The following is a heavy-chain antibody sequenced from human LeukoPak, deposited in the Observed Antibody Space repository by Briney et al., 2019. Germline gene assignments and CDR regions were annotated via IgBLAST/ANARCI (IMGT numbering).Heavy chain of an antibody. D-gene: IGHD3-3*01. V-gene: IGHV1-18*04. CDR3: ARDDGPGYDFWSGYSPPCYYYMDV. Sequence: ASVKVSCKASGYTFTGYYMHWVRQAPGQGLEWMGWISAYNGNTNYAQKLQGRVTMTTDTSTSTAYMELRSLRSDDTAVYYCARDDGPGYDFWSGYSPPCYYYMDVWGKGTTVTVSS. J-gene: IGHJ6*03. CDR2: ISAYNGNT. CDR1: GYTFTGYY.